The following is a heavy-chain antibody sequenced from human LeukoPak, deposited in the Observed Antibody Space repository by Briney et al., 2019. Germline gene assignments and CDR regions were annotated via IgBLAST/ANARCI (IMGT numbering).Heavy chain of an antibody. CDR2: IWYDGSKT. J-gene: IGHJ4*02. V-gene: IGHV3-33*01. D-gene: IGHD3-22*01. CDR1: GFAFSTYG. Sequence: PGRSLRLSCAASGFAFSTYGMHWVRQAPGKGLEWVAYIWYDGSKTYYADSVKGRFTISRDDPENTLYLQVNSLRAEDTALYYCARQAYSSGRYFPFDYWGRGTLVTVSS. CDR3: ARQAYSSGRYFPFDY.